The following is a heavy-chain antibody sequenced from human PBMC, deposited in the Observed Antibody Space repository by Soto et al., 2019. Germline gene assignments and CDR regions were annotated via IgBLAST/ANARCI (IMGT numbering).Heavy chain of an antibody. CDR2: IYYSGST. Sequence: SGTLSLTCTVSGGSISSYYWSWIRQPPGKGLEWIGYIYYSGSTNYNPSLKSRVTISVDTSKNQFSLNLSSVTAADTAVYYCARAAYYYDSSGYYNPHWFDPWGQGTLVT. V-gene: IGHV4-59*01. J-gene: IGHJ5*02. CDR3: ARAAYYYDSSGYYNPHWFDP. D-gene: IGHD3-22*01. CDR1: GGSISSYY.